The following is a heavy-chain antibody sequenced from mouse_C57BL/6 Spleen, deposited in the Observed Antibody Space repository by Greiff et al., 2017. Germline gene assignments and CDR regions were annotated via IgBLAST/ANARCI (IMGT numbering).Heavy chain of an antibody. D-gene: IGHD1-1*01. CDR3: ARKENYGSSPFAY. Sequence: EVKLMESGGGLVKPGGSLKLSCAASGFTFSDYGMHWVRQAPEKGLEWVAYISSGSSTIYYADTVKGRFTISRDNAKNTLFLQMTSLRSEDTAMYYCARKENYGSSPFAYWGQGTLVTVSA. J-gene: IGHJ3*01. CDR2: ISSGSSTI. CDR1: GFTFSDYG. V-gene: IGHV5-17*01.